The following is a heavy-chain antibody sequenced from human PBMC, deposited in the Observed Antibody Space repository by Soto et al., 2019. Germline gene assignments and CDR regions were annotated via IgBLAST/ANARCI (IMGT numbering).Heavy chain of an antibody. CDR1: GYTFTMHA. CDR2: INAANGNT. Sequence: ASVKVSCKASGYTFTMHAIHWVRQAPGQMLEWMGWINAANGNTKTSQKFRGRVTFTRDTSATTAYIELSSLTSEDTAVYYCARDQRRDYDFWSAYSQGSEYWGQGTPVTVSS. J-gene: IGHJ4*02. V-gene: IGHV1-3*01. D-gene: IGHD3-3*01. CDR3: ARDQRRDYDFWSAYSQGSEY.